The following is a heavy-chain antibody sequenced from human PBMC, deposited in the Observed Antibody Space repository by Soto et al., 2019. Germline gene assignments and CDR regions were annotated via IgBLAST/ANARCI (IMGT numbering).Heavy chain of an antibody. V-gene: IGHV3-23*01. Sequence: GGSLRLSGTASGFTFSNYIMSWVRQAPGKGLERVSGVTGGVRTTYYADSVKGRFTISRDNSKNTLYLQMNSLKVEDTALYYCVRGGTRPQFDHWGQGTLVTVSS. CDR1: GFTFSNYI. CDR2: VTGGVRTT. CDR3: VRGGTRPQFDH. D-gene: IGHD3-16*01. J-gene: IGHJ5*02.